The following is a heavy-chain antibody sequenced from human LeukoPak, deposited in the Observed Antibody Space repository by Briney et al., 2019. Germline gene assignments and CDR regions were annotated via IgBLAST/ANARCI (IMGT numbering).Heavy chain of an antibody. CDR2: IYSGGST. V-gene: IGHV3-53*01. CDR3: ARSWELLVFDP. D-gene: IGHD1-26*01. J-gene: IGHJ5*02. Sequence: GGSLRLSFAASGFPVSSNYMSWVRQAPGKGLEWVSVIYSGGSTYYAYSVKGRFTISRDNSKNTLYLQMNSLRAEDTAVYYCARSWELLVFDPWGQGTLVTVSS. CDR1: GFPVSSNY.